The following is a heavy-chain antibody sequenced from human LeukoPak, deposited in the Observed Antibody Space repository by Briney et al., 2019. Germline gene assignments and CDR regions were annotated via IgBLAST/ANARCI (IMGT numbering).Heavy chain of an antibody. CDR3: AKGSSYSFGYWYFDL. V-gene: IGHV3-9*03. Sequence: GRSLRLSCAASGFTFDDYAMHWVQQAPGKGLEWVSGISWNSGSVGYADSVKGRFTISRDNAKNSLYLQMNSLRAEDMALYFCAKGSSYSFGYWYFDLWGRGTLVTVSS. CDR2: ISWNSGSV. D-gene: IGHD5-18*01. J-gene: IGHJ2*01. CDR1: GFTFDDYA.